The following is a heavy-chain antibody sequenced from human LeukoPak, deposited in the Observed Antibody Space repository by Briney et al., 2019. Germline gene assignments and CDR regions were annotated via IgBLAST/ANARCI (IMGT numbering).Heavy chain of an antibody. CDR1: GFTHSSKY. Sequence: GGSLRLASAASGFTHSSKYMSWVRQAQGKGLEWVSVISSGGSTDYADSVKGRFTISGDKSKNTLYLQMSSLSAEDTAVYYCARQSGNYVYFDYWGQGTLVTVSS. CDR3: ARQSGNYVYFDY. CDR2: ISSGGST. D-gene: IGHD1-26*01. V-gene: IGHV3-53*01. J-gene: IGHJ4*02.